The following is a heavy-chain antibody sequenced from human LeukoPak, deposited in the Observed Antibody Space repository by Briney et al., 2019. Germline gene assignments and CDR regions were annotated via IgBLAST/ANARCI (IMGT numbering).Heavy chain of an antibody. CDR2: ISSSSSTI. CDR1: GFTFSSYS. V-gene: IGHV3-48*02. Sequence: GGSLRLSCAASGFTFSSYSMNWVREAPGKGLGWVSYISSSSSTIYYADSVKGRFTISRDNAKNSLYLQMNSLRDKDTAVYYCARDRIAVAGDGAFDIWGQGTMVTVSS. J-gene: IGHJ3*02. D-gene: IGHD6-19*01. CDR3: ARDRIAVAGDGAFDI.